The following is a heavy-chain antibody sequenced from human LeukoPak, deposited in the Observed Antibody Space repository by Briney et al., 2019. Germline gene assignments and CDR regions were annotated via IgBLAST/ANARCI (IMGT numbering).Heavy chain of an antibody. CDR3: ARDVHSSGWDFDY. CDR1: GFTFSSYG. J-gene: IGHJ4*02. Sequence: GRSLRLSCAASGFTFSSYGMHWVRQAPGKGLEWVAVIWYDGSNKYYAGSVKGRFTISRDNSKNTLYLQMNSLRAEDTAVYYCARDVHSSGWDFDYWGQGTLVTVSS. D-gene: IGHD6-19*01. CDR2: IWYDGSNK. V-gene: IGHV3-33*01.